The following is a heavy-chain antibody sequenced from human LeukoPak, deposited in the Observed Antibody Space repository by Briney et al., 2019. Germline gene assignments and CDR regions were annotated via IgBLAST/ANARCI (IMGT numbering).Heavy chain of an antibody. CDR1: GLTFSSYS. CDR2: ISSSSGTI. J-gene: IGHJ4*02. CDR3: AREGVAGQTVFDY. Sequence: GGSLRLSCAASGLTFSSYSMNWVPHAPGKGLEWGSYISSSSGTIYYADSVKGRFTSSRDNAKKSLYLQMNSLRVEDTAVYYCAREGVAGQTVFDYWGQGTLVTVSS. V-gene: IGHV3-48*04. D-gene: IGHD2-15*01.